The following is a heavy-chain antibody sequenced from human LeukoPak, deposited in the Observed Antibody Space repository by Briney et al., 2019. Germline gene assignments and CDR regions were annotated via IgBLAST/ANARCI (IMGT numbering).Heavy chain of an antibody. D-gene: IGHD6-6*01. CDR2: IYHSGST. CDR1: GYSISSGYY. Sequence: SETLSLTCAVSGYSISSGYYWGWIRQPPGKGLEWIGSIYHSGSTYYNPSLKSRVTISVDTSKNQFSLKLSSVTAAYTAVYYCAVTRYSSSSAFDPWGQGTLVTVSS. J-gene: IGHJ5*02. CDR3: AVTRYSSSSAFDP. V-gene: IGHV4-38-2*01.